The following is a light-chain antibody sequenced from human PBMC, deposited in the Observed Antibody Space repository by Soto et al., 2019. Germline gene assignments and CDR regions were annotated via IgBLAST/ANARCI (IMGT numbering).Light chain of an antibody. Sequence: QSLLTQPASVSGSPGQSITISCTGTSSDVGGYNYVSWYQQHPGKAPKLMIYDVSNRPSGVSNRFSGSKSGNTASLTISGLPAEDEADYYCSSYISSSTLVVFGGGTQLTVL. V-gene: IGLV2-14*01. CDR1: SSDVGGYNY. J-gene: IGLJ2*01. CDR2: DVS. CDR3: SSYISSSTLVV.